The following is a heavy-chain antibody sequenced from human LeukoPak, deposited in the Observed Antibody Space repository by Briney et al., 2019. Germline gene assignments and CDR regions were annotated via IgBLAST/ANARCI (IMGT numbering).Heavy chain of an antibody. V-gene: IGHV3-7*03. D-gene: IGHD3-3*01. CDR3: ARGSSFGAY. J-gene: IGHJ4*02. CDR1: GFTFSDYW. Sequence: GGSLRLSCAASGFTFSDYWMHWVRQAPGKGLEWVANINQHGSEKYYVDSVKGRFTISRDNTRNSLSLQMNSLRDEDTAVYYCARGSSFGAYWGQGTLSPSPQ. CDR2: INQHGSEK.